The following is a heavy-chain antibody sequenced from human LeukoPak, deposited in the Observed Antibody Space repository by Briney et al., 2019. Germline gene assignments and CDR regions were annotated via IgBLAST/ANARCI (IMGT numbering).Heavy chain of an antibody. J-gene: IGHJ4*02. Sequence: GGSLRLSCAASGFTFNIYDLSWVRQAPGKGLVWVSSIDGGGGTFYADSVKGQFTISRDNVKNSLYLQMNSLRAEDTAVYYCARGDEYSSSPWGQGTLVTVSS. D-gene: IGHD6-6*01. V-gene: IGHV3-23*01. CDR1: GFTFNIYD. CDR3: ARGDEYSSSP. CDR2: IDGGGGT.